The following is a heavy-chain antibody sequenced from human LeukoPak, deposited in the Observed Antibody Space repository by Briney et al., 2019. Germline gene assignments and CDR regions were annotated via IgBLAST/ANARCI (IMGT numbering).Heavy chain of an antibody. D-gene: IGHD3-22*01. V-gene: IGHV1-46*01. J-gene: IGHJ6*02. CDR1: GYTFTSYY. Sequence: ASVKVSCKASGYTFTSYYMHWVRQAPGQGLEWMGIINPSGGSTSYAQKFEGRVTMTTNTSISTAYMELSSLRSEDTAVYYCARGHRKSSSGYYPDVWGQGTTVTVSS. CDR3: ARGHRKSSSGYYPDV. CDR2: INPSGGST.